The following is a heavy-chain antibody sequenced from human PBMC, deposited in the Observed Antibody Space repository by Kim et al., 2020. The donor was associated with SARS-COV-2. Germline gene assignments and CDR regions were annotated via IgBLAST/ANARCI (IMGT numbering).Heavy chain of an antibody. V-gene: IGHV4-4*02. Sequence: SETLSLTCAVSGGSISSSNWWSWVRQPPGKGLEWIGEIYHSGSTNYNPSLKSRVTISVDKSKNQFSLKLSSVTAADTAVYYCARLPFYDFRRYGMDVWGQGTTVTVSS. CDR3: ARLPFYDFRRYGMDV. CDR2: IYHSGST. CDR1: GGSISSSNW. D-gene: IGHD3-3*01. J-gene: IGHJ6*02.